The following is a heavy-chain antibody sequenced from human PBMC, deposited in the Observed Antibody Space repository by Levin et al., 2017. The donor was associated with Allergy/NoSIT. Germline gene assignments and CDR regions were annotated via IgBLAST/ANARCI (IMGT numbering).Heavy chain of an antibody. Sequence: ASVKVSCKASGYTFTTQGISWVRQAPGQGLEWMGWVSGDNDNTNYAQKFQGRVTMTTDTSTSTAYMELRSLRSDDTAVYYCARDLGYCTRTSCLRNWFDPWGQGTLVTVSS. CDR3: ARDLGYCTRTSCLRNWFDP. J-gene: IGHJ5*02. V-gene: IGHV1-18*01. CDR1: GYTFTTQG. D-gene: IGHD2-2*01. CDR2: VSGDNDNT.